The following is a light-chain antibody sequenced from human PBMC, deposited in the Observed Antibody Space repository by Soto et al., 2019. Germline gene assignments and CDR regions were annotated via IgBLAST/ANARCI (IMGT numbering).Light chain of an antibody. CDR3: QQYGSAPWT. J-gene: IGKJ1*01. CDR2: AAS. CDR1: QSVNNNY. Sequence: EIVVTQSPGTLSLSPGERATLSCRASQSVNNNYLAWYQQKPGQSPRLLIYAASNRASGLPDRFGGSGSGTDFTLTVSRLEPEDFAVYYCQQYGSAPWTFGQGTKVEI. V-gene: IGKV3-20*01.